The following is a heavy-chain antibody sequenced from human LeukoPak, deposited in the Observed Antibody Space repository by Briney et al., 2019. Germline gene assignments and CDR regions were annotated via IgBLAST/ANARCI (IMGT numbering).Heavy chain of an antibody. CDR2: ISSSSSST. CDR1: GFTFSSFS. Sequence: GGSLRLSCAASGFTFSSFSMNWVRQAPGKGLEWISYISSSSSSTYYADSVKGRFTISRDNSKNTLYLQMNSLRAEDTAVYYCARDRGSSFDYWGQGTLVTVSS. J-gene: IGHJ4*02. D-gene: IGHD6-6*01. CDR3: ARDRGSSFDY. V-gene: IGHV3-48*01.